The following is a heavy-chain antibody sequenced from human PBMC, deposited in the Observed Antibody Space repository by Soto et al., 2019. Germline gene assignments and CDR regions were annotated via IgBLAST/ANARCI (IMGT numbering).Heavy chain of an antibody. CDR1: GYTFTGYY. CDR2: INPSSGGT. V-gene: IGHV1-2*02. CDR3: ARVRVVEVALGWFDP. J-gene: IGHJ5*02. D-gene: IGHD6-19*01. Sequence: ASVKVSCKASGYTFTGYYMHWVRQAPGQGLEWMGWINPSSGGTNYAQKFQGRVTMTRDTSISTAYMELSRLRSDDTAVYYCARVRVVEVALGWFDPWGQGTLVTVSS.